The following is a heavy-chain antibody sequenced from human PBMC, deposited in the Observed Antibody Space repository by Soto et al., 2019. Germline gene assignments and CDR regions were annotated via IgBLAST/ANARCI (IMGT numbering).Heavy chain of an antibody. Sequence: QGQLVQSVAEVKKPGASVKVSCKASGYTFTSYGIIWVRQAPGQGLEWMGWISAYSGNTNYAQELQGRVTMTTDTATSTAYMELRSLRSDDTAVYYCAREVVVAANTLSGAFDIWGPGTMVTVSS. CDR2: ISAYSGNT. J-gene: IGHJ3*02. V-gene: IGHV1-18*01. D-gene: IGHD2-15*01. CDR1: GYTFTSYG. CDR3: AREVVVAANTLSGAFDI.